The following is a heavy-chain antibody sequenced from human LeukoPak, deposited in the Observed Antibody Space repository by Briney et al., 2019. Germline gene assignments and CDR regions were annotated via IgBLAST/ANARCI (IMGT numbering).Heavy chain of an antibody. V-gene: IGHV3-23*01. Sequence: GGSLRLSCAASGFTFSSYAMSWVRQAPGKGLEWVSAFSGSGGSTYYADSVKGRFTISRDNSKNTLYLQMNSLRAEDTAVYYCAKMGNYCSSTSCYASHDAFDIWGQGTMVTVSS. CDR2: FSGSGGST. CDR3: AKMGNYCSSTSCYASHDAFDI. D-gene: IGHD2-2*01. J-gene: IGHJ3*02. CDR1: GFTFSSYA.